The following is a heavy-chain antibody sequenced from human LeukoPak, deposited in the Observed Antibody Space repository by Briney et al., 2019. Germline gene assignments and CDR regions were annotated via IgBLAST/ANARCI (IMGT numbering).Heavy chain of an antibody. CDR1: GFTFSSYD. J-gene: IGHJ6*03. Sequence: GGSLRLSCAASGFTFSSYDMHWVRQATGKGLEWVSAIGTAGDTYYPGSVKGRFTISRENAKNSLYLQMNGLRAEDTAVYYCAGRTAAQDYYMDVWGKGTTVTISS. D-gene: IGHD1/OR15-1a*01. CDR3: AGRTAAQDYYMDV. V-gene: IGHV3-13*01. CDR2: IGTAGDT.